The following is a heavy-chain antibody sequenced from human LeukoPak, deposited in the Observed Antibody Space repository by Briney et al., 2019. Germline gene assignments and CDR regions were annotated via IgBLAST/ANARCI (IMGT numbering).Heavy chain of an antibody. Sequence: PGRSLRLSCAASGFTFSSYGMHWVRQAPGKGLEWVAVIWYDGSNKYYADSVKGRFAISRDNAKNSLYLQMNSLRVEDTAVYYCARVYSSTSGKGMDVWGQGTTVTVSS. V-gene: IGHV3-33*01. CDR3: ARVYSSTSGKGMDV. D-gene: IGHD6-13*01. J-gene: IGHJ6*02. CDR1: GFTFSSYG. CDR2: IWYDGSNK.